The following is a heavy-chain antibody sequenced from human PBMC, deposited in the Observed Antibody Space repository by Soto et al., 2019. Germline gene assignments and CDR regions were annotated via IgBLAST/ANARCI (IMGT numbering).Heavy chain of an antibody. Sequence: SVKVSCKASGGTFSSYAISWVRQAPGQGLEWMGGIIPIFGTANYAQKFQGRVTITADESTSTAYMELSSLRSEDTAVYYCARVEVSTSLGYYYYYGMDGWGQVTTVTVAS. CDR2: IIPIFGTA. CDR3: ARVEVSTSLGYYYYYGMDG. V-gene: IGHV1-69*13. D-gene: IGHD5-12*01. J-gene: IGHJ6*02. CDR1: GGTFSSYA.